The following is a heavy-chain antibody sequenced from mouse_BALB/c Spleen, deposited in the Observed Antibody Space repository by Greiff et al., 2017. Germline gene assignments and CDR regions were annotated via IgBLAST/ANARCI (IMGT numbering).Heavy chain of an antibody. CDR1: GYTFSSYW. Sequence: VQLQQSGAELMKPGASVKISCKATGYTFSSYWIEWVKQRPGHGLEWIGEILPGSGSTNYNEKFKGKATFTADTSSNTAYMQLSSLTSEDSAVYYCARKGTGHYFDYWGQGTTLTVSS. CDR2: ILPGSGST. J-gene: IGHJ2*01. V-gene: IGHV1-9*01. D-gene: IGHD4-1*01. CDR3: ARKGTGHYFDY.